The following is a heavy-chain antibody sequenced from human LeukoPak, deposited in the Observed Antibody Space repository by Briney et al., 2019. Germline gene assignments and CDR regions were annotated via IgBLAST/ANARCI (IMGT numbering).Heavy chain of an antibody. D-gene: IGHD2-21*02. CDR1: GFTFSNYY. CDR3: ARALVVTERHYYYGMDV. V-gene: IGHV3-11*04. Sequence: GGSLRLSCVASGFTFSNYYMNWVRQAPGKGLEWVSYISSSGSTIYYADSVKGRFTISRDNAKNSLYLQMNSLRAEDTAVYYCARALVVTERHYYYGMDVWGQGTTVTVSS. CDR2: ISSSGSTI. J-gene: IGHJ6*02.